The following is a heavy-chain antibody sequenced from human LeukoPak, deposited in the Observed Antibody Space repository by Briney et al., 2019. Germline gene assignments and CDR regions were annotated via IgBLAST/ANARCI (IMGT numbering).Heavy chain of an antibody. Sequence: GGSLRLSCAASGFTFSGSAMHWVRQASGKGLEWVGRIRSKANSYATAYAASVKGRFTISRDDSKNTAYLQMNSLKTEDTAVYYCTRSTAQAGGTYYAFDIWGQGTMVTVSS. CDR3: TRSTAQAGGTYYAFDI. CDR2: IRSKANSYAT. CDR1: GFTFSGSA. J-gene: IGHJ3*02. D-gene: IGHD2-15*01. V-gene: IGHV3-73*01.